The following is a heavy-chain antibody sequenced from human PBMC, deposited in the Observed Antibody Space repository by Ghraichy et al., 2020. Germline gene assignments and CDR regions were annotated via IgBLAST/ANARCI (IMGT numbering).Heavy chain of an antibody. J-gene: IGHJ5*02. Sequence: GGSLRLSCAASGFSFSSSWMSWVRQAPGKGLEWVVNIKQDGSAKYYVDSVKGRFTISRDNAKKSLYLEMNSLRAEDTAVYYCARAATIAGGTIGNDRWGQGTLVTVSS. CDR2: IKQDGSAK. CDR3: ARAATIAGGTIGNDR. CDR1: GFSFSSSW. V-gene: IGHV3-7*01. D-gene: IGHD2-15*01.